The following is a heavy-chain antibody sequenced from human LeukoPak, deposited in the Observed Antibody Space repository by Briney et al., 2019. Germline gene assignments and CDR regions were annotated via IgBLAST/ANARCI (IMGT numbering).Heavy chain of an antibody. Sequence: SGTLSLTCTVSGGSISSGGNYWSWIRQNPGKGLEWIGYINYSGSTYYNPSLKSRVTISVDTSKNQFSLKLSSVTAADTAVYYCARNELISSNYYYYGMDVWGQGTTVTVS. V-gene: IGHV4-31*03. CDR2: INYSGST. CDR3: ARNELISSNYYYYGMDV. J-gene: IGHJ6*02. CDR1: GGSISSGGNY.